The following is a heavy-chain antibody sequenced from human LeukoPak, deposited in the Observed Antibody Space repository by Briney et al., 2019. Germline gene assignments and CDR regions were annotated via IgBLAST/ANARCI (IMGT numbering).Heavy chain of an antibody. V-gene: IGHV4-39*07. J-gene: IGHJ6*03. CDR2: IYYSGST. CDR3: AGLREWLVPPYYYYMDV. CDR1: GGSISSSSYY. Sequence: SETLSLTCTVSGGSISSSSYYWGWIRQPPGKGLEWIGSIYYSGSTYYNPSLKSRVTISVDTSKNQFSLKLSSVTAADTAVYYCAGLREWLVPPYYYYMDVWGKGTTVTVSS. D-gene: IGHD6-19*01.